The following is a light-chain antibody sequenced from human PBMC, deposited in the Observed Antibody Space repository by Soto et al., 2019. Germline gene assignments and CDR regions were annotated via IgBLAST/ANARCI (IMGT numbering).Light chain of an antibody. CDR3: QQYDKYST. J-gene: IGKJ1*01. Sequence: IQMTQSPSTLSASVGDTVTITCRASQTISVSLAWYQQKPGKAPNLLIYDASTLQGGVPSRFSGSGSGTEFTLTVTSLQPEDFATYFCQQYDKYSTCGHGTKVEIK. V-gene: IGKV1-5*01. CDR1: QTISVS. CDR2: DAS.